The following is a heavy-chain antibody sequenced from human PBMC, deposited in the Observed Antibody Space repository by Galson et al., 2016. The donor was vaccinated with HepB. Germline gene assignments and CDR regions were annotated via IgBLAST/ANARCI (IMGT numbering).Heavy chain of an antibody. V-gene: IGHV3-21*01. J-gene: IGHJ6*02. D-gene: IGHD5-18*01. CDR1: GFTFSSYS. CDR3: ARDWIPYYYYGMDV. CDR2: ISSSSSYI. Sequence: SLRLSCAASGFTFSSYSMNWVRQAPGKGLEWVSSISSSSSYIYYADSVKGRFTISRDNAKNPLYLQINSLRAEDTAVYYCARDWIPYYYYGMDVGGQGTTVTGSS.